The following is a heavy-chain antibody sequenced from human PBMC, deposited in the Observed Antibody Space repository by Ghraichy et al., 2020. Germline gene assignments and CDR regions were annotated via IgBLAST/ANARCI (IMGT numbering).Heavy chain of an antibody. V-gene: IGHV4-39*01. J-gene: IGHJ4*02. CDR2: IYYSGTT. Sequence: SETLSLTCTVSGGSISSSSYYWGWIRQPPGKGLEWIAIIYYSGTTYYNPSLKSRLTISVDTSKNQFSLKLSSVTAADTAVYYCARLLVYNYGDCHFDYWGQGTLVTVSS. D-gene: IGHD4-17*01. CDR3: ARLLVYNYGDCHFDY. CDR1: GGSISSSSYY.